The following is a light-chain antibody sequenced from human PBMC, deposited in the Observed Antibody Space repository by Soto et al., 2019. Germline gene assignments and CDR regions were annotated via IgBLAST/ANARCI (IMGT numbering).Light chain of an antibody. CDR2: KAS. CDR3: QQYNSYPIT. CDR1: QGISSW. V-gene: IGKV1-5*03. J-gene: IGKJ5*01. Sequence: DIQMTQSPSTLSASVGDRVTITCRASQGISSWLAWFQQKPGKAPNLLIYKASSLQSGVPSRFSGSGSGTEFTLTISSLQPDDFATYYCQQYNSYPITFGQGTRPEIK.